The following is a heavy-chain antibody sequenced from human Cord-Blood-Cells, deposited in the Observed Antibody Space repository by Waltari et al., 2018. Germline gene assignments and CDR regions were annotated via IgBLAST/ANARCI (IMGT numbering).Heavy chain of an antibody. D-gene: IGHD1-26*01. V-gene: IGHV1-18*01. CDR3: ARDRGDIVGATTRFDY. Sequence: QVQLVQSGAEVKKPGASVKVSCKASGYTFTRYGISLVRQTPGQGLGWMGWISAYNGNTNYAQKRQGRVTMTTDTSTSTAYMELRSLRSDDTAVYYCARDRGDIVGATTRFDYWGQGTLVTVSS. J-gene: IGHJ4*02. CDR1: GYTFTRYG. CDR2: ISAYNGNT.